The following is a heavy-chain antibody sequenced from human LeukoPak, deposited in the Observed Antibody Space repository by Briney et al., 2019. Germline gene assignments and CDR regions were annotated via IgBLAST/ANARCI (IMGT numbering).Heavy chain of an antibody. V-gene: IGHV4-34*01. CDR1: GFTFSSYA. J-gene: IGHJ4*02. CDR3: ARYCSGGSCYPFDY. Sequence: GSLRLSCAASGFTFSSYALTCVRQPPGKGLEWIGEINHSGSTNYNPSLKSRITISVDTSKNQFSLKLSSVTAADTAVYYCARYCSGGSCYPFDYWGQGTLVTVSS. CDR2: INHSGST. D-gene: IGHD2-15*01.